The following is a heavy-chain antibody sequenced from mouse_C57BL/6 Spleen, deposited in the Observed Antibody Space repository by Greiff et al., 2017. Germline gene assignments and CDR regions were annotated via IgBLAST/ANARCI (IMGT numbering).Heavy chain of an antibody. V-gene: IGHV10-1*01. D-gene: IGHD2-4*01. J-gene: IGHJ4*01. CDR1: GFSFNTYA. CDR2: IRSKSNNYAT. CDR3: VRRDYDAPYAMDY. Sequence: EVKLMESGGGLVQPKGSLKLSCAASGFSFNTYAMNWVRQAPGKGLEWVARIRSKSNNYATYYADSVKDRFTISRDDSESMLYLQMNNLKTEDTAMYYCVRRDYDAPYAMDYWGQGTSVTVSS.